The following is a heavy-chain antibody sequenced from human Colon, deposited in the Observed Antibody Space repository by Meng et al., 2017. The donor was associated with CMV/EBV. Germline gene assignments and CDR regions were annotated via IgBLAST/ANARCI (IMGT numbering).Heavy chain of an antibody. CDR3: ARGMTVPGAKYYFDY. J-gene: IGHJ4*02. CDR2: IRSRIYGGAA. D-gene: IGHD2-2*01. Sequence: GESLKISCTPSGFTFRDYGISWVRQAPGKGLEWVSFIRSRIYGGAAEYAASVEGRFTVSRDDSNNMAYLQMNYLKTEDTAVYYCARGMTVPGAKYYFDYWGQGALVTVSS. V-gene: IGHV3-49*04. CDR1: GFTFRDYG.